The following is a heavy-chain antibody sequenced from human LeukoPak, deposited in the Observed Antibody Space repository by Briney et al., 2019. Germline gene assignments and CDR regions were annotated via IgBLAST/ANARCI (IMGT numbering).Heavy chain of an antibody. CDR1: GHSFTSYW. Sequence: LGESLKISCKGSGHSFTSYWIGWVRQMPGKGLEWMGIIYPGDSDTRYSPSFQGQVTISADKSISTAYLQWSSLKASDTAMYYCARREYYYDSSSVYYFDYWGQGTLVTVSS. J-gene: IGHJ4*02. V-gene: IGHV5-51*01. D-gene: IGHD3-22*01. CDR3: ARREYYYDSSSVYYFDY. CDR2: IYPGDSDT.